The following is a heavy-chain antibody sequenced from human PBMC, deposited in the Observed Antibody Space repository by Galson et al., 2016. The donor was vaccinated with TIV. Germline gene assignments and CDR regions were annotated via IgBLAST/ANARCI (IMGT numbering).Heavy chain of an antibody. CDR1: QFSVSNNY. J-gene: IGHJ3*01. Sequence: SLRLSCAASQFSVSNNYMTWVRQAPGRGLEWVSIIFSGGNTYYADSAKGRFSISRDNSKNTLYLQMNSLRPDDTALYYCARKDQPILVVGPAGGASDVWGQGTVVTVSS. D-gene: IGHD2-21*01. CDR2: IFSGGNT. V-gene: IGHV3-66*02. CDR3: ARKDQPILVVGPAGGASDV.